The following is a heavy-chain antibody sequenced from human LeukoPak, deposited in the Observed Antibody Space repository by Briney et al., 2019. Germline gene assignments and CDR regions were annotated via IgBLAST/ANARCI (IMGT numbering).Heavy chain of an antibody. CDR3: ARPRGYSYGPGPFDY. CDR1: GGSISSGSYY. V-gene: IGHV4-61*02. D-gene: IGHD5-18*01. J-gene: IGHJ4*02. Sequence: SETLSLTCTVSGGSISSGSYYWSWIRQPAGKGLEWIGRIYTSGSTNYNPSLKSRVTISVDTSKNQFSLKLSSVTAADTAVYYCARPRGYSYGPGPFDYWGQGTLVTVSS. CDR2: IYTSGST.